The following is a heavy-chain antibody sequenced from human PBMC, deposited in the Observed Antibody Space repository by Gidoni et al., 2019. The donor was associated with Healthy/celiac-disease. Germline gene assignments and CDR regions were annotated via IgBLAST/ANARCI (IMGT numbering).Heavy chain of an antibody. D-gene: IGHD2-2*01. CDR2: INPNSGGT. J-gene: IGHJ6*02. CDR3: ARCGEDIVVVPAAICYYGMDV. Sequence: QVQLVQSGAEVKKPGASVKVSCKASGYTFTGYYMHWVRQAPGQGLEWMGWINPNSGGTNYAQKFQGWVTMTRDTSISTAYMELSRLRSDDTAVYYCARCGEDIVVVPAAICYYGMDVWGQGTTVTVSS. CDR1: GYTFTGYY. V-gene: IGHV1-2*04.